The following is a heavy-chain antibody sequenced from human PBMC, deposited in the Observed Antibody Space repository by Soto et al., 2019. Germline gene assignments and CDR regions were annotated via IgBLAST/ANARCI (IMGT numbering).Heavy chain of an antibody. Sequence: GASVKVSCKASGYTFTDYYMHGVRQAPGQGFEWVGGINPESGNPKYVPKFQGRVTVTRDTSTSTAYMELNRLTSDDTAVYYCASEDCRNTNCLKGFDYWGQGTLVTVSS. CDR3: ASEDCRNTNCLKGFDY. CDR2: INPESGNP. V-gene: IGHV1-2*02. CDR1: GYTFTDYY. J-gene: IGHJ4*02. D-gene: IGHD2-15*01.